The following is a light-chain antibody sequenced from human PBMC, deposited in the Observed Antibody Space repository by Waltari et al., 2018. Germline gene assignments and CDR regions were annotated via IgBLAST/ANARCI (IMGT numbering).Light chain of an antibody. Sequence: QSALTQPPSASGSPGQSVPIPCPGPSSTVVGYHYLSCYQHHPGKAPKLMIYEVSKRPSGVPDRFAGSKSGNTASRTVSGLQAEDEADYYCSLYAGSNNLGVFGTGTKVTVL. CDR3: SLYAGSNNLGV. CDR1: SSTVVGYHY. J-gene: IGLJ1*01. CDR2: EVS. V-gene: IGLV2-8*01.